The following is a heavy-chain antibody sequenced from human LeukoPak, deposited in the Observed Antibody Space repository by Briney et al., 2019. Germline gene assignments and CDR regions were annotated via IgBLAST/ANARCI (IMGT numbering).Heavy chain of an antibody. CDR2: MNPNSGNT. Sequence: ASVKVSCKASGYTFTSYDINWVRQATRQGLEWMGWMNPNSGNTGYAQKFQGRVTMTRNTSISIAYMELSSLRSDDTAVYYCARATGKDILTGRKLDNWGQGILVTVSS. CDR3: ARATGKDILTGRKLDN. J-gene: IGHJ4*02. V-gene: IGHV1-8*01. CDR1: GYTFTSYD. D-gene: IGHD3-9*01.